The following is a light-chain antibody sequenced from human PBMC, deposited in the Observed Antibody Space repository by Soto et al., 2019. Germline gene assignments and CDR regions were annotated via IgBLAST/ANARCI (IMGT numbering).Light chain of an antibody. V-gene: IGLV2-8*01. CDR2: EVI. CDR3: SSYAGSNNLV. Sequence: QSALTQPPSASGSPGQSVTISCTGTSSDVGGYNYVSWYQQHPGKAPKLMIYEVIKRPSGVPDRFSGSKSGNTASLAVSGRQAEDEADYYCSSYAGSNNLVFGGGTQLTVL. J-gene: IGLJ3*02. CDR1: SSDVGGYNY.